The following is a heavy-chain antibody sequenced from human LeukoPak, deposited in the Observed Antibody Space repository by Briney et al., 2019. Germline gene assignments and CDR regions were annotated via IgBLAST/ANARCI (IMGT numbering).Heavy chain of an antibody. CDR2: ISGSGST. Sequence: SETLSLTCTVSGDSMSSYHWSWIRQSPGKGLEWIGYISGSGSTNYKPSLRSRVIMSVDTSKNQFSLKLSSVTAADTAVYYCARAGSSTRSTVGYFDYWGQGTLVTVSS. J-gene: IGHJ4*02. V-gene: IGHV4-59*12. CDR1: GDSMSSYH. D-gene: IGHD2-2*01. CDR3: ARAGSSTRSTVGYFDY.